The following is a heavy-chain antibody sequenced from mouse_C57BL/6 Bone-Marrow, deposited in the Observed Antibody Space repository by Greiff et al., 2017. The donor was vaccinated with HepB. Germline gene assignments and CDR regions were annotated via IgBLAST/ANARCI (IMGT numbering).Heavy chain of an antibody. CDR1: GYTFTDYY. CDR2: INPNNGGT. J-gene: IGHJ4*01. D-gene: IGHD2-3*01. Sequence: EVQLQQSGPELVKPGASVKISCKASGYTFTDYYMNWVKQSHGKSLEWIGDINPNNGGTSYNQKFKGKATLTVDKSSSTAYMELRSLTSEDSAVYYGARSRDDPLYYYAMDYWGQGTSVTVSS. CDR3: ARSRDDPLYYYAMDY. V-gene: IGHV1-26*01.